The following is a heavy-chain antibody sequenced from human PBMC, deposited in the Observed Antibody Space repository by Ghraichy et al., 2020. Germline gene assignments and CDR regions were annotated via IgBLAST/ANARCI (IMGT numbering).Heavy chain of an antibody. V-gene: IGHV3-7*01. Sequence: GGSLRLSCAASGFTFSSYWMSWVRQAPGKGLEWVVNIKQDGSEKYYVDSVKGRFTISRDNAKNSLYLQMNSLRAEDTAVYYCARGMGRITIFGVVQKNWFDPWGQGTLVTVSS. CDR2: IKQDGSEK. D-gene: IGHD3-3*01. CDR1: GFTFSSYW. J-gene: IGHJ5*02. CDR3: ARGMGRITIFGVVQKNWFDP.